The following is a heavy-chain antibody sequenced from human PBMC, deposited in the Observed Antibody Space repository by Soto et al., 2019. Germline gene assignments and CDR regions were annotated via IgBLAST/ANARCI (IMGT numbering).Heavy chain of an antibody. CDR2: ISYDGNNK. V-gene: IGHV3-30-3*01. CDR3: ARGWPLYCSGDSCSNYYFDY. J-gene: IGHJ4*02. D-gene: IGHD2-15*01. CDR1: GFPCSSYA. Sequence: PGGSLILSCAASGFPCSSYAVHWVRQAPGKGLEWVAVISYDGNNKYYADSVKGRFTISSDNSKNTLYLQMNSLRAEDTAVYYCARGWPLYCSGDSCSNYYFDYWGQGTLVTVSS.